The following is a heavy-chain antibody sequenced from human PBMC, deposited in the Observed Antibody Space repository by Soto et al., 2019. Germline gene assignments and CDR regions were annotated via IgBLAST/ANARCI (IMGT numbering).Heavy chain of an antibody. CDR2: ISGSGGST. CDR3: AKDRRGEQWLAEYFQH. J-gene: IGHJ1*01. Sequence: GGSLRLSCAASGFTFSSYAMSWVRQAPGKGLEWVSAISGSGGSTYYADSVKGRFTISRDNSKNTLYLQMNSLRAEDTAVYYCAKDRRGEQWLAEYFQHWGQGTLVTVSS. V-gene: IGHV3-23*01. CDR1: GFTFSSYA. D-gene: IGHD6-19*01.